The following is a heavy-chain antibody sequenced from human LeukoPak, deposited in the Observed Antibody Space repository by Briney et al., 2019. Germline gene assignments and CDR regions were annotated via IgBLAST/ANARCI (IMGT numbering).Heavy chain of an antibody. J-gene: IGHJ4*02. CDR3: AKDLKSSMIALRVDY. D-gene: IGHD3-22*01. Sequence: PGGSLRLSCAASGFTFSSYAMSWVRQAPGKGLEWVSAISGSGGSTYYADSVKGRFTISRDNSKNTLYLQMNSLRAEDTAVYYCAKDLKSSMIALRVDYWGQGTLVTVSS. CDR2: ISGSGGST. CDR1: GFTFSSYA. V-gene: IGHV3-23*01.